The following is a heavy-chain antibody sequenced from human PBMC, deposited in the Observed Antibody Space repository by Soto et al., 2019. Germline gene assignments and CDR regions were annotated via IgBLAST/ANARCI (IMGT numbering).Heavy chain of an antibody. V-gene: IGHV3-64D*08. CDR1: GFTVSSYA. CDR2: ISSNGGST. CDR3: VKASYYYDSSGSPYYFDY. J-gene: IGHJ4*02. Sequence: HPGGSLRLSCSASGFTVSSYAMHWVRQAPGKGLEYVSAISSNGGSTYYADSVKGRFTISRDNSKNTLYLQMSSLRAEDTAVYYCVKASYYYDSSGSPYYFDYWGQGTLVTVSS. D-gene: IGHD3-22*01.